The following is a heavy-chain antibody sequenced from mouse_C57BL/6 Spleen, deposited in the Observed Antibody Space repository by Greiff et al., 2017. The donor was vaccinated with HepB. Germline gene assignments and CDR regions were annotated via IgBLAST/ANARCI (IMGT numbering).Heavy chain of an antibody. J-gene: IGHJ3*01. CDR3: ANEYDLSWFAY. CDR2: IYPGSGST. Sequence: QVQLQQPGAELVKPGASVTMSCKASGYTFTSYWITWVKQRPGQGLEWIGNIYPGSGSTNYNEKFKSKATVAVDTTASTAYMQLSSLTSEDSAVYYSANEYDLSWFAYWGQGTLVTVSA. V-gene: IGHV1-55*01. CDR1: GYTFTSYW. D-gene: IGHD2-4*01.